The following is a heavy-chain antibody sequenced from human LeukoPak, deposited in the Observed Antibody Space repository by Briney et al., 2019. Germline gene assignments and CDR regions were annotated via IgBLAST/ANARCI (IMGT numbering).Heavy chain of an antibody. D-gene: IGHD5-12*01. CDR1: GGSISSSSYY. CDR3: ARQWLRLGYFDY. CDR2: IYYSGST. V-gene: IGHV4-39*01. J-gene: IGHJ4*02. Sequence: SETLSLTCTVSGGSISSSSYYWGWIRQPPGKGLEWIGSIYYSGSTYYNPSLKSRVTISVDTSKNQFSLKLSSVTAADTAVYYCARQWLRLGYFDYWGQGTLVTVSS.